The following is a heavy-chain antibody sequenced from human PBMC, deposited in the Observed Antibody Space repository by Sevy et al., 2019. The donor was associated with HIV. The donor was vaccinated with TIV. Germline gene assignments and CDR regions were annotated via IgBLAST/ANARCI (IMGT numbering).Heavy chain of an antibody. CDR2: IIPIFGTA. V-gene: IGHV1-69*13. CDR3: ARGLGYCSSASCDYGMDV. D-gene: IGHD2-2*01. CDR1: GGTFSSYA. Sequence: ASVKVSCKASGGTFSSYAISWVRQAPGQGLEWMGGIIPIFGTANYAQKFQGRVTITADESTSTAYMELSSLRSEDTAVYYCARGLGYCSSASCDYGMDVWGHGTTVTVSS. J-gene: IGHJ6*02.